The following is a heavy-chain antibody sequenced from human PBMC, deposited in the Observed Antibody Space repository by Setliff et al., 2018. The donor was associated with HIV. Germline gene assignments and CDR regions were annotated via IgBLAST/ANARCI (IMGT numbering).Heavy chain of an antibody. J-gene: IGHJ3*01. Sequence: GGSLRLSCAASGFTLSYYSMNWVRQAPGKGLEWVSLIQSGGITYYADSVKGRFTISRDNSNNTLSLQMSSLRAEDTAQYYCAKLDYYDFSGSWARKAAIDFWGQGTMVTVS. CDR2: IQSGGIT. CDR3: AKLDYYDFSGSWARKAAIDF. V-gene: IGHV3-53*01. CDR1: GFTLSYYS. D-gene: IGHD3-22*01.